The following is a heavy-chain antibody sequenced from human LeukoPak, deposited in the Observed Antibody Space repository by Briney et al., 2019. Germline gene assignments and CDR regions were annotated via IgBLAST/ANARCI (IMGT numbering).Heavy chain of an antibody. CDR3: ARENVDTVFDY. CDR1: GFTFSSYG. V-gene: IGHV3-30*03. Sequence: GGSLRLSCAASGFTFSSYGMHWVRQAPGKGLEWVAVISYDGSNKYYADSVKGRFTISRDNSKNTLYLQMNSLRAEDTAVYYCARENVDTVFDYWGQGTLVTVSS. D-gene: IGHD5-18*01. J-gene: IGHJ4*02. CDR2: ISYDGSNK.